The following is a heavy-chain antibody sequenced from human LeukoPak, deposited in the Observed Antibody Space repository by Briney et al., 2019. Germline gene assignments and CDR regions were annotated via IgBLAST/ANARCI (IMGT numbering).Heavy chain of an antibody. D-gene: IGHD2-15*01. J-gene: IGHJ6*02. Sequence: SQTLSLTCTVSGGSISSGGYYWSWIRQHPGKGLEWIGYIYYSGSTYYNPSLKSRVTISVDTSKNQFSLKLSSVTAADTAVYYCARVGDGVVAVNYYYGMDVWGQGTTVTVSS. CDR3: ARVGDGVVAVNYYYGMDV. CDR2: IYYSGST. V-gene: IGHV4-31*03. CDR1: GGSISSGGYY.